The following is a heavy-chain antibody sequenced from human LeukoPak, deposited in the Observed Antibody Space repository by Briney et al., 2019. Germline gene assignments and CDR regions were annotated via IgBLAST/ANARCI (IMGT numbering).Heavy chain of an antibody. J-gene: IGHJ4*02. D-gene: IGHD4-17*01. CDR2: IYYSGST. Sequence: SETLSLTCTVSGGSVSSGTYYWSWIRQHPGKGLEWIGYIYYSGSTYYNPSLKSRVTISVDTSKNQFSLKLSSVTAADTAVYYCARARDYGDYLNFDYWGQGTLVTVSS. CDR3: ARARDYGDYLNFDY. CDR1: GGSVSSGTYY. V-gene: IGHV4-31*03.